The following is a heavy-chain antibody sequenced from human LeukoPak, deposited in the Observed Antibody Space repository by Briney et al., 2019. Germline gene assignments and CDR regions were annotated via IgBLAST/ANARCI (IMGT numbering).Heavy chain of an antibody. CDR1: GGSISSYY. CDR3: ARAGLGYCSGGSCSSAPLDAFDI. CDR2: IYTSGST. D-gene: IGHD2-15*01. J-gene: IGHJ3*02. Sequence: SETLSLTCTVSGGSISSYYWSWTRQPAGKGLEWIGRIYTSGSTNYNPSLKSRVTMSVDTSKNQFSLKLSSVTAADTAVYYCARAGLGYCSGGSCSSAPLDAFDIWGQGTMVTVSS. V-gene: IGHV4-4*07.